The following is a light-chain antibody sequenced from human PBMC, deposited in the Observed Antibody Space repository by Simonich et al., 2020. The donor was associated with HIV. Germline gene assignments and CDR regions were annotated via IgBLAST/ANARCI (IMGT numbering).Light chain of an antibody. CDR2: GAS. Sequence: EIVMTQSPATLSVSPGARATLSCRASQSVSSNLAWYQQKPGQAPRLLIFGASTRATGIPARFSGSGSGTEFTLTISSMQSEDFAVYYCQQYNNWPPITFGQGTRLEMK. CDR3: QQYNNWPPIT. V-gene: IGKV3-15*01. J-gene: IGKJ5*01. CDR1: QSVSSN.